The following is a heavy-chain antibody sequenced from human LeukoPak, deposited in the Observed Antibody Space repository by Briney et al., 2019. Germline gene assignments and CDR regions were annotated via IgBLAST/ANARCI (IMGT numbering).Heavy chain of an antibody. CDR3: ARPLNSGAYPVDY. D-gene: IGHD1-26*01. CDR2: INPNSGGT. CDR1: GSTFTVSY. J-gene: IGHJ4*02. Sequence: ASVTVSCRDSGSTFTVSYMHWVRQAPGQGLEWMGWINPNSGGTNYAQKFQGRVTMTRDTSISTAYMELSSLISDDTAVYYCARPLNSGAYPVDYWGQGTLVTVSS. V-gene: IGHV1-2*02.